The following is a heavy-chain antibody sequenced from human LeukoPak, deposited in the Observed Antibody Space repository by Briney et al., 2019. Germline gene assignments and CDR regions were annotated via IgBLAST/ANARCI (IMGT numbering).Heavy chain of an antibody. CDR3: AKDRRGVVVKRFDL. V-gene: IGHV3-30*18. J-gene: IGHJ2*01. CDR1: GFTFSRYG. CDR2: ISYDGSKK. D-gene: IGHD3-22*01. Sequence: GGALRLSRAASGFTFSRYGMHWVRQAPGKGLTWVAVISYDGSKKYYADSVKGRFTISRDNYKNTLYLQMNSLRAQDTAVYYCAKDRRGVVVKRFDLWGRGTLVTVSS.